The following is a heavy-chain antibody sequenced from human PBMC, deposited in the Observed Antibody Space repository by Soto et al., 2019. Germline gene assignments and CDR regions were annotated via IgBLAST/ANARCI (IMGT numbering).Heavy chain of an antibody. V-gene: IGHV4-30-4*01. Sequence: PSETLSLTCTVSGGSISSGDYYWSWIRQPPGKGLEWIGYIYYSGSTYYNPSLKSRVTISVDTSKNQFSLKLSSVTAADTAVYYCARFYDSSGYLGYVDYWGQGTLVTVS. CDR2: IYYSGST. D-gene: IGHD3-22*01. CDR3: ARFYDSSGYLGYVDY. J-gene: IGHJ4*02. CDR1: GGSISSGDYY.